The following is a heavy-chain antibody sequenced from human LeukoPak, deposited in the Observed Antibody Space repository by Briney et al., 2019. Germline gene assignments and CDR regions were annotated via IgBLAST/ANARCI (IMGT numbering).Heavy chain of an antibody. J-gene: IGHJ6*03. V-gene: IGHV4-38-2*02. CDR1: GYSISSGYY. D-gene: IGHD4-11*01. CDR3: ASAYSSITPTYMDV. CDR2: IYHSGST. Sequence: SETLSLTCTVSGYSISSGYYWGWIRQPPGKGLEWIGSIYHSGSTYYNPSLKSRVTISVDTSKNQFSLKLSSVTAADTAVYYCASAYSSITPTYMDVWGKGTTVTVSS.